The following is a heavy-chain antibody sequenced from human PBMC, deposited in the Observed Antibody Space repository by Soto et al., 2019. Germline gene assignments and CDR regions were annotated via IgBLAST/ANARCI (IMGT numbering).Heavy chain of an antibody. J-gene: IGHJ6*02. CDR2: TNVDGSNI. D-gene: IGHD3-3*01. CDR3: TSIRFLASGGRL. Sequence: EVQLVESGGGLVQPGESLRLSCAGAGVTFRNYWMHWVRQAPGKGLEWVSCTNVDGSNITYADSVKGRFTISRDNARKTLYLQMNRLSVEDTAVYYFTSIRFLASGGRLWCPGTKVTVSS. V-gene: IGHV3-74*01. CDR1: GVTFRNYW.